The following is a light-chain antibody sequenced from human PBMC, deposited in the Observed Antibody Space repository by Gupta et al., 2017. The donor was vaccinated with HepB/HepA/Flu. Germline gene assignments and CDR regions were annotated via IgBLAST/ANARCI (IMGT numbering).Light chain of an antibody. J-gene: IGKJ1*01. CDR2: KAS. V-gene: IGKV1-5*03. CDR1: QSISSW. CDR3: QHYTSQGT. Sequence: DIQSTQSPSTLSASVGDRVTITCRASQSISSWLAWEQQKAGKAPKLIIYKASRVERGVTYSFCGRGEVTEFTLTSSSRQHDAFATYYSQHYTSQGTFGQGTKLEI.